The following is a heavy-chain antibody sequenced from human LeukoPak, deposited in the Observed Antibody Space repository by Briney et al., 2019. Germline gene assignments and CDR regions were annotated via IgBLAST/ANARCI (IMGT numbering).Heavy chain of an antibody. CDR2: IQYDGSNK. D-gene: IGHD1-26*01. J-gene: IGHJ4*02. Sequence: GGSLRLSCAASGFIFSSSAMHWVRQAPGKGLEWVTFIQYDGSNKYYADSVKGRFTISRDNSKNTRYLQMSSLRVEDTAVYYCANSPGGTTGWFPDSWGQGTLVTVSS. V-gene: IGHV3-30*02. CDR3: ANSPGGTTGWFPDS. CDR1: GFIFSSSA.